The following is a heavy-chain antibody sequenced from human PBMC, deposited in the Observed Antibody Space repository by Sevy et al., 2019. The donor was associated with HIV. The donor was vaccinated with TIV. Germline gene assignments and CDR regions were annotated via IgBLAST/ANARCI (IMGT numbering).Heavy chain of an antibody. V-gene: IGHV3-9*01. CDR1: GLTFDDYA. Sequence: GGSLRLSCAASGLTFDDYAMHWVRQAPGKGLEWVSGISWNSGNIAYAESVKGRFPISRDNAKNSLYLQMNSLRDEDTALYYCVKDRYYDTSGYSYDYFDLWGRGTLVTVSS. CDR3: VKDRYYDTSGYSYDYFDL. J-gene: IGHJ2*01. D-gene: IGHD3-22*01. CDR2: ISWNSGNI.